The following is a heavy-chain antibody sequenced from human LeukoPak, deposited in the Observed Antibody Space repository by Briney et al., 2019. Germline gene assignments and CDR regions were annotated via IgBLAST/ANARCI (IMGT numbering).Heavy chain of an antibody. V-gene: IGHV4-4*07. Sequence: SETLSLTCTVSGGSISSYYWSWIRQPAGKGLEWIGRIYTSGSTNYNPSLKSRVTMSVDTSKNQFSLKLSSVTAADTAVYYCARDGDHIAVAGPFDYWGQGTLVTVSS. J-gene: IGHJ4*02. CDR3: ARDGDHIAVAGPFDY. CDR2: IYTSGST. CDR1: GGSISSYY. D-gene: IGHD6-19*01.